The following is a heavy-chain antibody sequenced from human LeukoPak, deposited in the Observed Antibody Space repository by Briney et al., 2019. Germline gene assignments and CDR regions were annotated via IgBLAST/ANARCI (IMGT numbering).Heavy chain of an antibody. CDR2: INHSGST. J-gene: IGHJ4*02. CDR3: ARGRSGPPELAYYYDSSGYYRVPFDY. CDR1: GGSFSGYY. D-gene: IGHD3-22*01. V-gene: IGHV4-34*01. Sequence: SETLSLTCAVYGGSFSGYYWSWIRQPPGKGLEWIGEINHSGSTNYNPSLKSRVTISVDTSKNQFSLKLSSVTAADTAVYYCARGRSGPPELAYYYDSSGYYRVPFDYWGQGTLVTVSS.